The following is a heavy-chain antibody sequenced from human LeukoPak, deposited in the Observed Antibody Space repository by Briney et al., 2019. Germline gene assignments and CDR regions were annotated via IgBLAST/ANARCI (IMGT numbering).Heavy chain of an antibody. V-gene: IGHV3-23*01. CDR2: ISGSGGST. CDR3: ARAVRAGPRPVYTYYYMDV. J-gene: IGHJ6*03. D-gene: IGHD5/OR15-5a*01. Sequence: GGSLRLSCAASGFPFSSYALRWVRQAPGRGLVWVSAISGSGGSTYYADSVKGRFTISRDNSKNTLPLQMNSLRADDTAVYYCARAVRAGPRPVYTYYYMDVWGKGTTVTVSS. CDR1: GFPFSSYA.